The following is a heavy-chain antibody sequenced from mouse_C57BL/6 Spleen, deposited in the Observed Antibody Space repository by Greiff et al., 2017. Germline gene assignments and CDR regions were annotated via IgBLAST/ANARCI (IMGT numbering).Heavy chain of an antibody. CDR1: GYTFTSYW. CDR3: GRTGSSYPLTGYFDV. J-gene: IGHJ1*03. CDR2: IDPSDSYT. V-gene: IGHV1-50*01. Sequence: QVQLQQPGAELVKPGASVKLSCKASGYTFTSYWMQWVKQRPGQGLEWIGEIDPSDSYTNYNQKFKGKATLTVDTSSSTAYMQLSSLTSEDSAVYYCGRTGSSYPLTGYFDVWGTGTTVTVSS. D-gene: IGHD1-1*01.